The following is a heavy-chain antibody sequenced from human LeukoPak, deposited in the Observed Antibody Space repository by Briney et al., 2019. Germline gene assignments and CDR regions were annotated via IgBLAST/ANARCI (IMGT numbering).Heavy chain of an antibody. J-gene: IGHJ5*02. CDR2: ISSSGTTI. CDR3: AKQYTTGWYGWFDP. V-gene: IGHV3-48*03. D-gene: IGHD6-19*01. Sequence: PGGSLRLSCAASGFTFSSYEMNWVRQAPGKGLEWVSYISSSGTTIYYADSVKGRFTISRDNAKNSLYLQMNSLRAEDTAVYYCAKQYTTGWYGWFDPWGQGTLGTVSS. CDR1: GFTFSSYE.